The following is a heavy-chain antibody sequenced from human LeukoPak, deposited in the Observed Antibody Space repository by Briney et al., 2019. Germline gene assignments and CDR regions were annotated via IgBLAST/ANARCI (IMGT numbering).Heavy chain of an antibody. Sequence: GGSLRLSCAASGFTLSDHYMDWVRQAPGKGLEWVGRTRNKANSYTTEYAASVKGRFTISGDDSKNSLYLQMNSLRAEDTAVYFCAREQPGPWGQGTLVTVSS. CDR3: AREQPGP. J-gene: IGHJ5*02. V-gene: IGHV3-72*01. CDR1: GFTLSDHY. CDR2: TRNKANSYTT. D-gene: IGHD6-13*01.